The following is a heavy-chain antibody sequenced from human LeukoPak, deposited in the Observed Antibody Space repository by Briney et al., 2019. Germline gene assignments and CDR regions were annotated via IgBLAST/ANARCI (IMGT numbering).Heavy chain of an antibody. Sequence: QPGGSLRLSCTASAFTFNAYAMSWVRQAPGKGLEWVSAIGSGGVTTNYADSVQGRFTISRDNPRNTLFLQMNSLRPEDTAVYYCARPRLTVAGTRYFDPWGQGTLVTVSS. D-gene: IGHD6-19*01. V-gene: IGHV3-23*01. CDR2: IGSGGVTT. CDR3: ARPRLTVAGTRYFDP. J-gene: IGHJ5*02. CDR1: AFTFNAYA.